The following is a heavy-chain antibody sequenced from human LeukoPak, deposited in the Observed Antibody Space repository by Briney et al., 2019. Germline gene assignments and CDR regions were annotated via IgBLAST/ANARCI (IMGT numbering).Heavy chain of an antibody. Sequence: GASVKVSCKASGYTLTSHYMHWVRQAPGQGLEWMGWINPNSGGTNYAQKFQGRVTMTRDTSISTAYMELSRLRSDDTAVYYCARIPDYGDYPSYYYMDVWGKGTTVTVSS. CDR3: ARIPDYGDYPSYYYMDV. J-gene: IGHJ6*03. CDR1: GYTLTSHY. CDR2: INPNSGGT. V-gene: IGHV1-2*02. D-gene: IGHD4-17*01.